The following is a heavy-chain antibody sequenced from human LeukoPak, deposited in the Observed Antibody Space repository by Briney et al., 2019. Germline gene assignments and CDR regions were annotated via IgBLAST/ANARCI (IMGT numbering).Heavy chain of an antibody. CDR1: GFTFSSYA. J-gene: IGHJ4*02. CDR2: ISGRGGST. CDR3: AKDPFEVVPAAMGPYFDY. V-gene: IGHV3-23*01. Sequence: GGSLRLSCAASGFTFSSYAMSWVRQAPGKGLEWVSAISGRGGSTYYADSVKGRFTISRDNSKNTLYLQMNSLRAEDTAVYYCAKDPFEVVPAAMGPYFDYWGQGTLVTVSS. D-gene: IGHD2-2*01.